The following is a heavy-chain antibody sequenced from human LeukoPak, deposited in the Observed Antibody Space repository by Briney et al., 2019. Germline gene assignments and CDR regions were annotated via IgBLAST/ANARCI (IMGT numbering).Heavy chain of an antibody. CDR3: ARGNPTNYGDYLYYFDY. V-gene: IGHV1-46*01. CDR2: INPSGGST. Sequence: ASPKVSSKASGYTFTTSYAHSVRQAPGQGLEWMGIINPSGGSTTYAPEFQGRVTMTRDTYTSTVYMELSSLRSEDTAVYYCARGNPTNYGDYLYYFDYWGQGTLVTVSS. J-gene: IGHJ4*02. CDR1: GYTFTTSY. D-gene: IGHD4-17*01.